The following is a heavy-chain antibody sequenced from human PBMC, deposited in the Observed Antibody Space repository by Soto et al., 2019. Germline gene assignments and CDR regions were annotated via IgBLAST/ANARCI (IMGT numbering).Heavy chain of an antibody. D-gene: IGHD2-21*02. V-gene: IGHV3-30-3*01. CDR2: ISYDGSNK. Sequence: GGSLRLSCAASGFTFSSYAMHWVRQAPGKGLEWVAVISYDGSNKYYADSVKGRFTISRDNSENTLYLQMNSLRAEDTAVYYCARDIWCGGDCFSYGMDVWGQGTTVTVSS. CDR3: ARDIWCGGDCFSYGMDV. J-gene: IGHJ6*02. CDR1: GFTFSSYA.